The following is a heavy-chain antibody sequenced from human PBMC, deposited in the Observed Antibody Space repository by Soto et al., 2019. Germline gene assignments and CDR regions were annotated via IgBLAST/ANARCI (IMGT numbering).Heavy chain of an antibody. V-gene: IGHV1-69*12. CDR2: IIPIFGTA. CDR1: GGTFSSYA. D-gene: IGHD2-2*01. CDR3: ARHVPAAGYYYGMDV. J-gene: IGHJ6*02. Sequence: QVQLVQSGAEVKKPGSSVKVSCKASGGTFSSYAISWVRQAPGQGLEWMGGIIPIFGTANYAQKFQGRVTITADESTRTASLALSRLRSEETAVYYCARHVPAAGYYYGMDVWGQGTTVTVSS.